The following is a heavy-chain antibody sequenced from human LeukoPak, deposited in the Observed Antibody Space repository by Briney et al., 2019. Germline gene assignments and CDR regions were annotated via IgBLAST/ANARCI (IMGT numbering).Heavy chain of an antibody. D-gene: IGHD1-20*01. CDR2: IYYSGST. J-gene: IGHJ3*02. CDR3: ARSITGRRSGAAFDI. CDR1: GGSISSYY. Sequence: PSETLSLTCTVSGGSISSYYWSWIRQPPGKGLEWIGYIYYSGSTNYNPSLKSRVTISVDTSKNQFSLKLSSVTAADTAVYYCARSITGRRSGAAFDIWGQGTMVTVSS. V-gene: IGHV4-59*01.